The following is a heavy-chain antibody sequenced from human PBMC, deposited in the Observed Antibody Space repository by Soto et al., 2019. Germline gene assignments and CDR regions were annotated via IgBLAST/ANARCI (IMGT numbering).Heavy chain of an antibody. V-gene: IGHV4-31*03. CDR1: GCSISSGGYY. CDR2: IYYSGST. J-gene: IGHJ5*02. D-gene: IGHD3-22*01. CDR3: AISSGYADWFDP. Sequence: SETLSLTCTVSGCSISSGGYYWSWIRQHPGKGLEWIGYIYYSGSTYYNPSLKSRVTISVDTSKNQFSLKLRSVTAADTAVYYCAISSGYADWFDPWGQGTLVTVSS.